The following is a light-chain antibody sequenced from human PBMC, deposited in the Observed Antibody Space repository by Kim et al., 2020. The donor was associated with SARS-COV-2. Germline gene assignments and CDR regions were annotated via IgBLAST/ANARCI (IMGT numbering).Light chain of an antibody. V-gene: IGLV3-1*01. CDR3: QAWDSSTVV. CDR2: QDS. Sequence: GSPGQTASITCAGDKLGDKYACWYQQKPGQSPVLVIYQDSKRPSGIPERFSGTNSGNTATLTISGTQAMDEADYYCQAWDSSTVVFGGGTQLTVL. J-gene: IGLJ2*01. CDR1: KLGDKY.